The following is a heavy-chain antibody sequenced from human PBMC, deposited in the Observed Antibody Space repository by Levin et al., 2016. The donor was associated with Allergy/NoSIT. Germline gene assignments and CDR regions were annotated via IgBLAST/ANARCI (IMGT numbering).Heavy chain of an antibody. CDR1: GFTFSSRY. J-gene: IGHJ3*01. V-gene: IGHV3-21*04. CDR2: ITSRSTDS. CDR3: ARTRGIRYYGDFDV. D-gene: IGHD3-10*01. Sequence: GESLKISCAASGFTFSSRYMNWVRQAPGKGLEWVSSITSRSTDSYYADSVRGRFTISRDNAQGSLYLQMSSLRAEDTGLYYCARTRGIRYYGDFDVWGQGTVVAVSS.